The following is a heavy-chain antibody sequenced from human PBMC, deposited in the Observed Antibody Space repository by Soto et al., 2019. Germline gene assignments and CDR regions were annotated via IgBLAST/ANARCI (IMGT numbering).Heavy chain of an antibody. CDR1: GFTFSSYG. CDR3: AKDGGTGYYYYGMDV. CDR2: ISYDGSNK. J-gene: IGHJ6*02. V-gene: IGHV3-30*18. Sequence: QVQLVESGGGVVQPGRSLRLSCAASGFTFSSYGMHWVRQAPGKGLEWVAVISYDGSNKYYADSVKGRFTISRDNSKNTLYLQMNSLRAEDTAVYYCAKDGGTGYYYYGMDVWGQGTTVTVSS. D-gene: IGHD3-16*01.